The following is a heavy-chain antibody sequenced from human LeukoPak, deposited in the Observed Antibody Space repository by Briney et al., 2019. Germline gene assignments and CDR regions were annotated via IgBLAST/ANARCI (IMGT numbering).Heavy chain of an antibody. CDR1: GFTVSSNY. J-gene: IGHJ4*01. CDR3: AGLSGTYRPFDY. V-gene: IGHV3-53*01. Sequence: PGGSLKLSSAASGFTVSSNYMSWVRQAPGKGLEWVSFIYSGGKTFYADSVKGRFTISRDNSKNTLSLQMNGLRAEDTAIYYCAGLSGTYRPFDYWGHGTLVTVSS. D-gene: IGHD1-26*01. CDR2: IYSGGKT.